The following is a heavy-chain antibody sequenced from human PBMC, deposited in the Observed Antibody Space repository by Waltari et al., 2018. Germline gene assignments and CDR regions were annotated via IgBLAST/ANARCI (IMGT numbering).Heavy chain of an antibody. CDR3: ARDSAGSGNLDY. V-gene: IGHV4-59*01. J-gene: IGHJ4*02. Sequence: QVQLQESGPGLVKPSETLSLTCTVSGGSISSYYWSWIRQPPGKGLEWIGYIYYSGSTNYNPSRKSRVTISVDTSKNQFSLKLSSVTAADTAVYYCARDSAGSGNLDYWGQGTLVTVSS. D-gene: IGHD3-10*01. CDR1: GGSISSYY. CDR2: IYYSGST.